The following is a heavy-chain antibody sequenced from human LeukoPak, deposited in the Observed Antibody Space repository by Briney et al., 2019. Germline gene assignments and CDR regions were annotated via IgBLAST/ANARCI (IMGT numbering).Heavy chain of an antibody. V-gene: IGHV4-59*01. CDR3: ARVEYSSSSGGFYYYYYMDV. CDR2: IYNSGST. Sequence: SETLSLTCTVSGGSISSYYWTWIRQPPGREREGMGYIYNSGSTNYNPSLKSRVTISVDTSKNQFSLKLSSVTAADTAVYYCARVEYSSSSGGFYYYYYMDVWGKGTTVTVSS. CDR1: GGSISSYY. D-gene: IGHD6-6*01. J-gene: IGHJ6*03.